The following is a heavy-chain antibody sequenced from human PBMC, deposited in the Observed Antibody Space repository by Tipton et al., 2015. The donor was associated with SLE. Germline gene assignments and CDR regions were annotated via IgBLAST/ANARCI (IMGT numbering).Heavy chain of an antibody. Sequence: LRLSCTVSGDSMSSYYWTWIRQPPGKGPEWIGYIYYSGSTNYNPSLKSRVTISVDTSKSQFSLMLSSVTAADTAVYYCARVGYYDSAGYPYFDFWGPGTLVTVSS. J-gene: IGHJ4*02. CDR1: GDSMSSYY. CDR3: ARVGYYDSAGYPYFDF. CDR2: IYYSGST. D-gene: IGHD3-22*01. V-gene: IGHV4-59*01.